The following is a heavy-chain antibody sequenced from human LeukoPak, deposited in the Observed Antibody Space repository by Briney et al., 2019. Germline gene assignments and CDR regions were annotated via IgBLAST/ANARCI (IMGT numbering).Heavy chain of an antibody. CDR2: IKQDGSEK. D-gene: IGHD2-2*01. Sequence: GGSLRLSCAASGFPFSSYWMSWVRQAPGKGLEWVANIKQDGSEKYYVDSVKGRFTISRDNAKNSLYLQMNSLRAEDTAVYYCARERQLGYCSSTSCLGMDVWGQGTTVTVSS. CDR3: ARERQLGYCSSTSCLGMDV. CDR1: GFPFSSYW. V-gene: IGHV3-7*01. J-gene: IGHJ6*02.